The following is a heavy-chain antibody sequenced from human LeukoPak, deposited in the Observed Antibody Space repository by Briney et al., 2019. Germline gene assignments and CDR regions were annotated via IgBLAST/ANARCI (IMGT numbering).Heavy chain of an antibody. CDR2: ISAYNGNT. D-gene: IGHD2-2*01. CDR3: ARESGPLVVVVVPAALDY. J-gene: IGHJ4*02. Sequence: ASVKVSCKASGYTFTSYGISWVRQAPGQGLEWMGWISAYNGNTNYAQKLQGRVTMTTDTSTSTAYMELRSLRSDDTAVYYCARESGPLVVVVVPAALDYWGQGTLVTVSS. CDR1: GYTFTSYG. V-gene: IGHV1-18*01.